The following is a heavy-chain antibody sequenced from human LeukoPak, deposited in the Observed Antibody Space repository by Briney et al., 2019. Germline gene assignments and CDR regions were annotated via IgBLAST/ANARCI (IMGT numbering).Heavy chain of an antibody. CDR3: ARSGGWAAPLGY. Sequence: SETLTLTCTVSGGSISSYYWSWIRQPAGKGLEWIGRIYSSGSTNYNPSLKSRVTMSVDTSKNQFSLNLTSVTAADTAVYYCARSGGWAAPLGYWGQGTLVTVSS. V-gene: IGHV4-4*07. CDR2: IYSSGST. J-gene: IGHJ4*02. D-gene: IGHD3-16*01. CDR1: GGSISSYY.